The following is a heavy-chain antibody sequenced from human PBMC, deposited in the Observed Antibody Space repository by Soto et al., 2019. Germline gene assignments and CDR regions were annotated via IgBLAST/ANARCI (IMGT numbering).Heavy chain of an antibody. J-gene: IGHJ4*02. CDR2: INPSGGST. D-gene: IGHD3-22*01. CDR1: GYTFTSYY. CDR3: AKGGVVVIPRLGQSDY. Sequence: ASVKVSCKASGYTFTSYYMHWVRQAPGQGLEWMGIINPSGGSTSYAQKFQGRVTMTRDTSTSTVYMELSSLRSEDTAVYYCAKGGVVVIPRLGQSDYWGQGTLVTVSS. V-gene: IGHV1-46*01.